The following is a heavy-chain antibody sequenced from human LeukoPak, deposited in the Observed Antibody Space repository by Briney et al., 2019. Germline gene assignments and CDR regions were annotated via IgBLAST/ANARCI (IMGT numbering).Heavy chain of an antibody. V-gene: IGHV4-31*03. CDR3: ARVDGTLYYYYGMDV. Sequence: PSETLSLTCTVSGGSISGGYYWSWIRQHPGKGLEWIGNIYDGGSTYYNPSLKSRVTISVDTSKNQFPLNLSSVTAADTAVYYCARVDGTLYYYYGMDVWGQGTTVTVSS. CDR1: GGSISGGYY. D-gene: IGHD1-1*01. CDR2: IYDGGST. J-gene: IGHJ6*02.